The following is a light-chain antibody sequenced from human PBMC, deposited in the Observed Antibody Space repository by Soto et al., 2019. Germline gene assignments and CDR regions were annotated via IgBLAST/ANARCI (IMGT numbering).Light chain of an antibody. CDR1: QSVSSN. CDR2: GAS. J-gene: IGKJ1*01. V-gene: IGKV3-15*01. Sequence: EIVMTQSPATLSVSPGERATLSCRASQSVSSNLAWYQQKPGQAPRLLIYGASTRATGIPARFSGSGSGTEFTLTISRLEPEDFAVYYCQQWGSSSWTFGQGTKVEIK. CDR3: QQWGSSSWT.